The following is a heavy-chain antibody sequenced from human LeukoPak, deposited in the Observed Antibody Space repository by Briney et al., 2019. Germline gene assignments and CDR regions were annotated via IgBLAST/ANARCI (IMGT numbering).Heavy chain of an antibody. V-gene: IGHV3-7*03. CDR1: GFTFSSYW. D-gene: IGHD3-3*01. J-gene: IGHJ4*02. CDR3: ARGDLRFLEWLMVSLPYYFDY. CDR2: IKPGGNEK. Sequence: GGSLRLSCAASGFTFSSYWMTWVRQGPGKGLEWVANIKPGGNEKYYVDSVKGRFTISRDNAKNSLYLQINSLRAEDTAVYYCARGDLRFLEWLMVSLPYYFDYWGQGTLVTVSS.